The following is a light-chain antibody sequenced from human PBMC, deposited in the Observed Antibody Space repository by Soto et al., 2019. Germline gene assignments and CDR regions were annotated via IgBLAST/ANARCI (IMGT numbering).Light chain of an antibody. CDR1: QSVRST. V-gene: IGKV3-15*01. Sequence: EIVMTQSPATLSVSPGERATLSCRASQSVRSTLAWYQQRPGQAPRLLIFGASTRATGIPVRFSGSRSGTELALTISSLQSEEFAVYYCQQYNKWSLWTFGQGTKVEIK. CDR3: QQYNKWSLWT. J-gene: IGKJ1*01. CDR2: GAS.